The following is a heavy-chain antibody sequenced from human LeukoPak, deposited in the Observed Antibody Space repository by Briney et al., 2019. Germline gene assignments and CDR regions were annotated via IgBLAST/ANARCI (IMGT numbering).Heavy chain of an antibody. D-gene: IGHD6-19*01. CDR2: MSDSGGST. CDR3: AKDPFGGLVRVYYFDY. Sequence: GGSLRLSCAASGFTFSTYAITWVRQAPGKGLEWVSSMSDSGGSTYYADSVKGRFTISRDNSKNTLYLQMNSLRAEDTAVYYCAKDPFGGLVRVYYFDYWGQGTLVTVSS. J-gene: IGHJ4*02. CDR1: GFTFSTYA. V-gene: IGHV3-23*01.